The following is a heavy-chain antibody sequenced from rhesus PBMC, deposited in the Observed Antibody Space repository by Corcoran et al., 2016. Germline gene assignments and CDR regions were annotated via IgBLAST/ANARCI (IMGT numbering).Heavy chain of an antibody. CDR1: GYSITSYW. CDR3: ARKPPSNPIDF. V-gene: IGHV5-2*01. Sequence: EVQLVQSGEEVKRTGESLKISCKTSGYSITSYWISWVRQMTGKGLEWMGAIYPSDSDTRYSPSFQGQVTISADKSISTAYLQWSSLKASDSATYYCARKPPSNPIDFWGQGVLVTVS. CDR2: IYPSDSDT. D-gene: IGHD4-23*01. J-gene: IGHJ4*01.